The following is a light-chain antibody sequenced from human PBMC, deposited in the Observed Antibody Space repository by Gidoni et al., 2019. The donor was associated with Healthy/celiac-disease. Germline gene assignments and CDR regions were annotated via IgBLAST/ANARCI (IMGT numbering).Light chain of an antibody. CDR1: QSVSSSY. V-gene: IGKV3-20*01. Sequence: EIVSTQPPGTLSLAPGERATRSCRASQSVSSSYLAWYQQKPGQAPRLLIYGASSRATGIPGRFSGSGSGADFTLTISRLEHEDCAVYYCQQYGSSPRGFTFGPETKVNIK. CDR2: GAS. CDR3: QQYGSSPRGFT. J-gene: IGKJ3*01.